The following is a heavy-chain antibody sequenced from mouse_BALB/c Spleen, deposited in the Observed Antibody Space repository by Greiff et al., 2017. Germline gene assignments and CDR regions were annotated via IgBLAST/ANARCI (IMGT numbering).Heavy chain of an antibody. V-gene: IGHV2-6-7*01. CDR3: ARAGNQYYYAMDY. Sequence: QVQLKESGPGLVAPSQSLSITCTVSGFSLTGYGVNWVRQPPGKGLEWLGMIWGDGSTDYNSALKSRLSISKDNSKSQVFLKMNSLQTDDTARYYCARAGNQYYYAMDYWGQGTSVTVSS. CDR2: IWGDGST. D-gene: IGHD2-1*01. J-gene: IGHJ4*01. CDR1: GFSLTGYG.